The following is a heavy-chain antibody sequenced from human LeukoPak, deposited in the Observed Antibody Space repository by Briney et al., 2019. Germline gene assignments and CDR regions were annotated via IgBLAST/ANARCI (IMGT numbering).Heavy chain of an antibody. J-gene: IGHJ4*02. D-gene: IGHD3-16*02. CDR2: ISGSGGST. CDR3: AVWGSYRAFDY. Sequence: GGSLRLSCAASGFTFSSYGMSWVRQAAGKGLEWVSGISGSGGSTYYADSVKGRFTISRDNSNNTLYLQMNSLRAEDTAVYYCAVWGSYRAFDYWGQGTLVTVSS. CDR1: GFTFSSYG. V-gene: IGHV3-23*01.